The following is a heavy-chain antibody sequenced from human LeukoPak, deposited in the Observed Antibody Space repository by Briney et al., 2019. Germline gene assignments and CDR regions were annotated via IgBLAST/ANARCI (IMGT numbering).Heavy chain of an antibody. Sequence: GASVKVSCKASGGTFSSYAISWVRQAPGQGLEWMGGIIPIFGTANYAQKFQGRVTMTRDTSTSTVYMELSSLRSEDTAVYYCARDIAVDSSSWYDYWGQGTLVTVSS. D-gene: IGHD6-13*01. J-gene: IGHJ4*02. CDR2: IIPIFGTA. V-gene: IGHV1-69*05. CDR3: ARDIAVDSSSWYDY. CDR1: GGTFSSYA.